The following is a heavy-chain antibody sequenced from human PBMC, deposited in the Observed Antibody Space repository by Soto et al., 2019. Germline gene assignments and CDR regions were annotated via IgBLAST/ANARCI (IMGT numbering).Heavy chain of an antibody. CDR3: ASGPGWCFDP. CDR2: IYHSGST. D-gene: IGHD2-21*01. CDR1: GYSISSGYY. J-gene: IGHJ5*02. Sequence: SETLSLTCAVSGYSISSGYYWGWIRQPPGKGLEWIGSIYHSGSTYYNPSLKSRVTISVDTSKNQFSLKLSSVTAADTAVYYCASGPGWCFDPWGQGTLVTVSS. V-gene: IGHV4-38-2*01.